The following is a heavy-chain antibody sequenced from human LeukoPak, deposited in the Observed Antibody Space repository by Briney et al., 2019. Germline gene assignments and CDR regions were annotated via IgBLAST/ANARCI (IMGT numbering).Heavy chain of an antibody. CDR2: IYYSGST. D-gene: IGHD3-22*01. J-gene: IGHJ4*02. CDR3: ARGGYYDSSGFVY. V-gene: IGHV4-59*01. Sequence: PSETLYLTCTVSGGSISSYYWSWIRQPPGKGLEWIGYIYYSGSTNYNPSLKSRVTISVDTSKNQFSLKLSSVTAADAAVYYCARGGYYDSSGFVYWGQGTLVTVSS. CDR1: GGSISSYY.